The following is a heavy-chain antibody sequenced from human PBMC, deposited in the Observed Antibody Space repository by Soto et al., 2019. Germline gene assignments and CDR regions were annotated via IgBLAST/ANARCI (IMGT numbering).Heavy chain of an antibody. CDR2: IYYSGST. Sequence: TSETLSLTCTVSGGSISSSSYYWGWIRQPPGKGLEWIGSIYYSGSTYYNPSLKSRVTISVDTSKNQFSLKLSSVTAADTAVYYCARQHYEWRLNDYGDYVKVLNYYYGMDVWGQGTTVTVSS. D-gene: IGHD4-17*01. J-gene: IGHJ6*02. CDR3: ARQHYEWRLNDYGDYVKVLNYYYGMDV. V-gene: IGHV4-39*01. CDR1: GGSISSSSYY.